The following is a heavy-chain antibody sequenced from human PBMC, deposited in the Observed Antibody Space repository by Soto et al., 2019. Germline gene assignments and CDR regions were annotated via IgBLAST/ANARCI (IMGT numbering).Heavy chain of an antibody. Sequence: QVQLVQSGAEVKKPGSSVKVSCKASGGTFSSYAISWVRQAPGQGLEWMGGIIPIFGTANYAQKFQGRVTITADESTSTAYMELSSLRSEDTAVYDCARERGIAAAGTKSYFDYWGQGTLVTVSS. J-gene: IGHJ4*02. D-gene: IGHD6-13*01. CDR2: IIPIFGTA. V-gene: IGHV1-69*01. CDR3: ARERGIAAAGTKSYFDY. CDR1: GGTFSSYA.